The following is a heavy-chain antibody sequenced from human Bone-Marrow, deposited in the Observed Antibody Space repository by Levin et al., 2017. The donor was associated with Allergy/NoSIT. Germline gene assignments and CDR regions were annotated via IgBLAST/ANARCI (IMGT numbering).Heavy chain of an antibody. J-gene: IGHJ3*02. D-gene: IGHD5-18*01. V-gene: IGHV3-13*01. CDR1: GFTFRTHD. CDR3: ARYNYEYNALDI. Sequence: GGSLRLSCAASGFTFRTHDMHWVRQGTGKGLEWVSTIGTAGDTSYPDSVRGRFTISRENAKNSLYLQMNGLRAGDTAVYYCARYNYEYNALDIWGQGTMVTVSS. CDR2: IGTAGDT.